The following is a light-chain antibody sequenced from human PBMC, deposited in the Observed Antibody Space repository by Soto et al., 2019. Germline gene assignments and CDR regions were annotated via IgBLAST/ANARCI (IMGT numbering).Light chain of an antibody. CDR3: QKYDSAPFT. CDR2: GSS. CDR1: QAICHY. Sequence: DVQMTQSPSPLSASVGDRVTIACRASQAICHYLAWYQQKPGKVPELLIYGSSTLQSGVPSRFSGSGSGTDFTLTISSLQPEDVATYYCQKYDSAPFTFGPGTKVDIK. V-gene: IGKV1-27*01. J-gene: IGKJ3*01.